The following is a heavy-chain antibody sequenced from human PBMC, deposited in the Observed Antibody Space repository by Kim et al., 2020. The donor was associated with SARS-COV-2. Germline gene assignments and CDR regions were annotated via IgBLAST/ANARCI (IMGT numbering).Heavy chain of an antibody. J-gene: IGHJ3*02. CDR1: GYTFTSYG. D-gene: IGHD2-2*02. CDR3: ARDSPIVVVPAAISTVAAFDI. CDR2: ISAYNGNT. V-gene: IGHV1-18*04. Sequence: ASVKVSCKASGYTFTSYGISWVRQAPGQGLEWMGWISAYNGNTNYAQKLQGRVTMTTDTSTSTAYMELRSLRSDDTAVYYCARDSPIVVVPAAISTVAAFDIWGQGTMVTVSS.